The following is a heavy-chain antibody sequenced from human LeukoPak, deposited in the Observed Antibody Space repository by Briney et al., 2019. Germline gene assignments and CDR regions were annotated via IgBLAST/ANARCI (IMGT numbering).Heavy chain of an antibody. CDR2: INPSGGST. CDR3: ARDRERWLQSALFDY. V-gene: IGHV1-46*01. J-gene: IGHJ4*02. Sequence: ASVKVSCKASGYTFTSYAMNWVRQAPGQGLEWMGIINPSGGSTSYAQKFQGRVTMTRDTSTSTVYMELSSLRSEDTAVYYCARDRERWLQSALFDYWGQGTLVTVSS. CDR1: GYTFTSYA. D-gene: IGHD5-24*01.